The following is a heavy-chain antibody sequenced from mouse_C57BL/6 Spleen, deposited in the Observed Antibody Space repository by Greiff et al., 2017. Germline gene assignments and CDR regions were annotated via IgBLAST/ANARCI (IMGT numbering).Heavy chain of an antibody. J-gene: IGHJ4*01. CDR1: GFTFTDYY. D-gene: IGHD1-1*01. CDR3: ARYHYGSRVLYYAMDY. CDR2: LRNKANGYTT. Sequence: EVKLMESGGGLVQPGGSLSLSCAASGFTFTDYYMSWVRQPPGKALEWLGFLRNKANGYTTESSASVKGRFTISRGNSQSILYLQMNALRAEDSATYYCARYHYGSRVLYYAMDYWGQGTSVTVSS. V-gene: IGHV7-3*01.